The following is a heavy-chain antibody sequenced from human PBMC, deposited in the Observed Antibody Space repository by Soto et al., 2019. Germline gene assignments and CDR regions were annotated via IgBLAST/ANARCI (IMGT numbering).Heavy chain of an antibody. J-gene: IGHJ3*01. V-gene: IGHV1-18*04. CDR2: ISTYNGKT. CDR1: GYTFTDYG. Sequence: QGQLVQSGAEVKTPGASVKVSCHASGYTFTDYGINWVRQAPGQGLEWLAWISTYNGKTHHVSTVQGRLTLTTDTSTRTAYMDLRSLRSDDTAVYYCARGVWNYGPGAFDVWGQGTMVTVSS. CDR3: ARGVWNYGPGAFDV. D-gene: IGHD1-7*01.